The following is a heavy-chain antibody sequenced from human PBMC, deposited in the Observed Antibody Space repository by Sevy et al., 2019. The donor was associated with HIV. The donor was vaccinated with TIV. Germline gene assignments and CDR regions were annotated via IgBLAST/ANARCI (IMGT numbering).Heavy chain of an antibody. CDR3: AKTKAGYYYAMDV. D-gene: IGHD6-13*01. V-gene: IGHV3-23*01. Sequence: GESLKISCAASEFTFSTYAMSWVRQAPGKGLEWVSAISGSGGRTNYADSVKGRFTVSRDNSKNTLYLQMNSLRAEDTAVYYCAKTKAGYYYAMDVWGQGTTVTVSS. CDR1: EFTFSTYA. J-gene: IGHJ6*02. CDR2: ISGSGGRT.